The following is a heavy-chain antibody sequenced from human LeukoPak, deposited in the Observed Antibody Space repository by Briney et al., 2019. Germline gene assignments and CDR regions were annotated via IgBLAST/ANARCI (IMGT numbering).Heavy chain of an antibody. Sequence: SETLSLTCTVSGGSISSGSYYWSWIRQPAGKGLEWIGRIYTSGSTNYDPSLKGRVTISVDTSKNQFSLKLSSVTAADTAVYYCAREDYYDNWFDPWGQGTLVTVSS. D-gene: IGHD3-22*01. J-gene: IGHJ5*02. CDR1: GGSISSGSYY. V-gene: IGHV4-61*02. CDR3: AREDYYDNWFDP. CDR2: IYTSGST.